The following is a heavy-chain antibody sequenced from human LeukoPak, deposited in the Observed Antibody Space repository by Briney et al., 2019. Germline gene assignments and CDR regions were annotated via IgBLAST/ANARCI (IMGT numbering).Heavy chain of an antibody. D-gene: IGHD6-19*01. CDR2: IYYSGST. J-gene: IGHJ4*02. V-gene: IGHV4-39*07. CDR3: ARDSSGWYRFDY. Sequence: KPSETLSLTCTVSGGSISSSSYYWGWIRQPPGKGLEWIGSIYYSGSTCYNPSLKSRVTISVDTSKNQFSLKLSSVTAADTAVYYCARDSSGWYRFDYWGQGTLVTVSS. CDR1: GGSISSSSYY.